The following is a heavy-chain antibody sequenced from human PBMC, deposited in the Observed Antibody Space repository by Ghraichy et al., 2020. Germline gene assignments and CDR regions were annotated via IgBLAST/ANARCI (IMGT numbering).Heavy chain of an antibody. CDR2: IYYSGST. D-gene: IGHD3-16*01. CDR3: ARGFGDY. Sequence: SETLSLTCTVSGGSISSSSYYWGWIRQPPGKGLEWIGSIYYSGSTYYNPSLKSRVTISVDTSKNQFSLKLSSVTAADTAVYYCARGFGDYWGQGTLVTVSS. J-gene: IGHJ4*02. CDR1: GGSISSSSYY. V-gene: IGHV4-39*01.